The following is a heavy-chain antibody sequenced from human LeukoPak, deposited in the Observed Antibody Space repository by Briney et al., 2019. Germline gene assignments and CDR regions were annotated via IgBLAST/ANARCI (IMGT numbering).Heavy chain of an antibody. D-gene: IGHD3-9*01. CDR1: GGSISSYY. Sequence: PSETLSLTCTVSGGSISSYYWSWIRQPPGKGLEWIGYIYYSGSTSYNPSLKSRVTISVDTSKNQFSLKLSSVTAADTAVYYCARYQNYDILTGSNYYGMDVWGQGTTVTVSS. V-gene: IGHV4-59*01. J-gene: IGHJ6*02. CDR3: ARYQNYDILTGSNYYGMDV. CDR2: IYYSGST.